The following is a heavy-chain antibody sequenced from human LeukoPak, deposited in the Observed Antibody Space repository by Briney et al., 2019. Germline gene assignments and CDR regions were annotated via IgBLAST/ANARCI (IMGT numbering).Heavy chain of an antibody. V-gene: IGHV3-33*06. D-gene: IGHD1-7*01. CDR3: AKDLEPGTTACWFDP. Sequence: AGGSLRLSCAASGFTFSSYGMHWVRQAPAKGLEWVAVIWYDGSNKYYADSVKGRFTISRDNSKNTLYLQMNSLRAEDTAVYYCAKDLEPGTTACWFDPWGQGTLVTVSS. J-gene: IGHJ5*02. CDR1: GFTFSSYG. CDR2: IWYDGSNK.